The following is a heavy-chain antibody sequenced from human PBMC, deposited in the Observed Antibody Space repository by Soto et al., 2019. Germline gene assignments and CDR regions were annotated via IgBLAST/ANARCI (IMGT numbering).Heavy chain of an antibody. J-gene: IGHJ2*01. CDR1: EGTFSSYA. CDR2: IIPIFGTA. D-gene: IGHD2-21*02. V-gene: IGHV1-69*05. Sequence: SVKVSCKASEGTFSSYAISGVRQAPGQGLEWMGGIIPIFGTANYAQKFQGRVTITTDESTSTAYMELSSLRSEDTAVYYCARVRSYCGGDCYWYWYFDLWGRGTLVTVSS. CDR3: ARVRSYCGGDCYWYWYFDL.